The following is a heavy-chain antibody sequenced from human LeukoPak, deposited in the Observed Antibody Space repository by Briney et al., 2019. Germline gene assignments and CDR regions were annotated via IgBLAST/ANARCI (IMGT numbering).Heavy chain of an antibody. Sequence: PGGSLRLSCAASGFTFSSYGMHWVRQAPGKGLEWVAVIRYDGSNKYYADSVKGRFTISRDNSKNTLYLQMNSLRAEDTAVYYCAKDRGYCSSTSCYSSVGYFDYWGQGTLVTVSS. CDR3: AKDRGYCSSTSCYSSVGYFDY. D-gene: IGHD2-2*01. CDR2: IRYDGSNK. CDR1: GFTFSSYG. V-gene: IGHV3-30*02. J-gene: IGHJ4*02.